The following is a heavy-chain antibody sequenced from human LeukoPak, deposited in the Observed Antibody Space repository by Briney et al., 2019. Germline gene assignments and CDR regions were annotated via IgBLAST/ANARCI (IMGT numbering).Heavy chain of an antibody. J-gene: IGHJ5*02. CDR2: IYSGGST. D-gene: IGHD3-9*01. V-gene: IGHV3-66*01. CDR3: ARSRYDILTGYSYGWFDP. CDR1: GFTVSSNY. Sequence: PGGSLRLSCAASGFTVSSNYMSWVRQAPGKGLEWVSVIYSGGSTYYADSVKGRFTISRDNSKNTLYLQMNSLRAEDTAVYYCARSRYDILTGYSYGWFDPWGQGTLVTVSS.